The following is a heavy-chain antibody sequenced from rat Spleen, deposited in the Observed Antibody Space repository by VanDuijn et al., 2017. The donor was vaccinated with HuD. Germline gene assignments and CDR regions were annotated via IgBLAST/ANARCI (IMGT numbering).Heavy chain of an antibody. CDR3: ARKGILRPGGDYFDY. J-gene: IGHJ2*01. Sequence: EVQLVESGGGLVQPGRSLKLSCAASGFTFSNYGMTWVRQTPTKGLEWVASITSRGGDTYYRDSVKGRFTISRDNARDTQYLQMDSLRSEDTATYYCARKGILRPGGDYFDYWGQGVMVTVSS. V-gene: IGHV5S14*01. CDR2: ITSRGGDT. CDR1: GFTFSNYG. D-gene: IGHD1-6*01.